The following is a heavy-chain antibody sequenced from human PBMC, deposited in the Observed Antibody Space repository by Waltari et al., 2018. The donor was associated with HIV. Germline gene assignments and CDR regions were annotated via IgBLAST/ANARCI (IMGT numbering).Heavy chain of an antibody. CDR2: IYYSENT. D-gene: IGHD3-10*01. Sequence: QLQLQESGPGLVKPSETLSLTCTVSGGSVSSSVYYWGWIRQPPGKGLEWIGNIYYSENTYYSASLKSRVTISVYTSKNHFSLRVTSVTAADTAVYYCARGPGYYFDSWGQGTLVTVSS. V-gene: IGHV4-39*02. CDR1: GGSVSSSVYY. CDR3: ARGPGYYFDS. J-gene: IGHJ4*02.